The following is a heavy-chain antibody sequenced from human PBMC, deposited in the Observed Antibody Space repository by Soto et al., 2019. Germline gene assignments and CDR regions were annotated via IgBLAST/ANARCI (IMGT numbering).Heavy chain of an antibody. J-gene: IGHJ4*02. Sequence: QLQLQESGPGLVKPSETLSLTCTVSGGSISSSSYYWGWIRQPPGKGLEWIGSIYYSGSTYYNPSLKSRVTISVDTSKNQFSLKLSSVTAADTAVYYCARRASGWYRAYYFDYWGQRTLVTVSS. CDR2: IYYSGST. D-gene: IGHD6-19*01. CDR1: GGSISSSSYY. CDR3: ARRASGWYRAYYFDY. V-gene: IGHV4-39*01.